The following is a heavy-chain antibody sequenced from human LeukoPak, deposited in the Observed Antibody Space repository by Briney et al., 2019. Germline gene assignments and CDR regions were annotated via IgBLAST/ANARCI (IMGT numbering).Heavy chain of an antibody. CDR2: ISGSGGST. D-gene: IGHD4-17*01. Sequence: GGSLRLSCAASGFTFSSYGMSWVRQAPGKGLEWVSAISGSGGSTYYADSVKGRFTISRDNSKNTLYLQMNSLRAEDTAVYYCAKDRLSFGYYGEFDYWGQGTLVTVSS. J-gene: IGHJ4*02. CDR3: AKDRLSFGYYGEFDY. CDR1: GFTFSSYG. V-gene: IGHV3-23*01.